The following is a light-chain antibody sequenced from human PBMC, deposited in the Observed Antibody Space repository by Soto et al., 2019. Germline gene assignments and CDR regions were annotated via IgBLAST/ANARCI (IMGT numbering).Light chain of an antibody. V-gene: IGKV3-11*01. CDR3: QQRSSRPLLWT. Sequence: EIVLTQSPATLSLSPGERATLSCRASQSVGSSLAWYQQKPGQAPRLLIYDTSNRATGIPARFSGSGSGTDFTLTISSLAPEDFAVYYCQQRSSRPLLWTFGGGTKVEIK. CDR2: DTS. J-gene: IGKJ4*01. CDR1: QSVGSS.